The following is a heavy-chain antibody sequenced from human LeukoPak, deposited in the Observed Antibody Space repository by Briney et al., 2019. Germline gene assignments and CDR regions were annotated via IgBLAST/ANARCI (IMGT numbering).Heavy chain of an antibody. J-gene: IGHJ4*02. CDR3: AKDQVVVTAALDY. CDR2: ISYDGSNK. V-gene: IGHV3-30*18. Sequence: GRSLRLSCAASGFTFSSYGMHWVRQAPGKGLEWVAVISYDGSNKYYADSVKGRFTISRDNSKNTLYLQMNSLRAEDTAVYYCAKDQVVVTAALDYWGQGTLVTVSS. CDR1: GFTFSSYG. D-gene: IGHD2-21*02.